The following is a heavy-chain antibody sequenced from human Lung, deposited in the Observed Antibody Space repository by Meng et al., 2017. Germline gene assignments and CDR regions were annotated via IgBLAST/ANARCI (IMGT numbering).Heavy chain of an antibody. V-gene: IGHV4-34*01. CDR2: INHSGST. CDR3: ARGPTTMAHDFDY. D-gene: IGHD4-11*01. J-gene: IGHJ4*02. CDR1: GGSFSDYY. Sequence: HVQLQQWGAGLLKPSETLSLTCVVSGGSFSDYYWSWIRQPPGKGLEWIGEINHSGSTNYNPSLESRATISVDTSQNNLSLKLNSVTAADSAVYYCARGPTTMAHDFDYWGQGTLVTVAS.